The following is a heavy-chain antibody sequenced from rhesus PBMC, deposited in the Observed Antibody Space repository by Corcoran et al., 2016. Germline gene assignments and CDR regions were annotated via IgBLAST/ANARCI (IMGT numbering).Heavy chain of an antibody. CDR3: TRERGFGRFDV. CDR2: LGAIRLGT. V-gene: IGHV4-127*01. D-gene: IGHD3-34*01. J-gene: IGHJ5-1*01. CDR1: GSPISSSYG. Sequence: QVQLQESGPGLGRPSETLSLTCVVSGSPISSSYGWTWLRPPPGKGVEWIGVLGAIRLGTSYNPSLRSRVTISKDTSKNQVSLTLGSVTAADPAVYFCTRERGFGRFDVWGPGVLVTVSS.